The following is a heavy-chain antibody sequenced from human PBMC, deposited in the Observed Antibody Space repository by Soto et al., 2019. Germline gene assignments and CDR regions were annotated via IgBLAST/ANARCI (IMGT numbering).Heavy chain of an antibody. CDR2: IYHSGST. J-gene: IGHJ4*02. D-gene: IGHD3-22*01. Sequence: QLQLQESGSGLVKPSQTLSLTCAVSGGSISSGGYSWSWIRQPPGKGLEWIGYIYHSGSTYYNPSLKSRVTMSIDKSMNQFSLRLSSVTAADTAVYFCARAVLYDRIGYYLLNWGQGSLVSVSA. V-gene: IGHV4-30-2*01. CDR3: ARAVLYDRIGYYLLN. CDR1: GGSISSGGYS.